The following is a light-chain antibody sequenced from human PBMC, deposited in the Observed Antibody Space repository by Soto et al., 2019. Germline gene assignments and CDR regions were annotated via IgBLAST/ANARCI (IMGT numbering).Light chain of an antibody. Sequence: QSALTQPPSASGSPGQSVTTSCTGTSSDVGGYIYVSWYQHHPGRAPKLMIYEVSKRPSGVPDRFSGSKSGNTASLTISGLQADDEADYYCSSYAGSKTVFGTGTKLTVL. CDR3: SSYAGSKTV. J-gene: IGLJ1*01. CDR1: SSDVGGYIY. V-gene: IGLV2-8*01. CDR2: EVS.